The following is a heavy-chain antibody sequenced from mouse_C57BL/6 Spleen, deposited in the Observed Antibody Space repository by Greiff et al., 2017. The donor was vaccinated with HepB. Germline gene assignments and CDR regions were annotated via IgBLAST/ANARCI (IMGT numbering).Heavy chain of an antibody. Sequence: VQLKESGGDLVKPGGSLKLSCAASGFTFSSYGMSWVRQTPDKRLEWVATISSGGSYTYYPDSVKGRFTISRDNAKNTLYLQMSSLKSEDTAMYYCARNWDGYFDYWGQGTTLTVSS. CDR3: ARNWDGYFDY. CDR1: GFTFSSYG. V-gene: IGHV5-6*01. CDR2: ISSGGSYT. J-gene: IGHJ2*01. D-gene: IGHD4-1*01.